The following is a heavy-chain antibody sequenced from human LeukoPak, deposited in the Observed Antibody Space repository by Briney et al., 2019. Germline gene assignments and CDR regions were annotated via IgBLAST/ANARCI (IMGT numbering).Heavy chain of an antibody. J-gene: IGHJ4*02. CDR2: IRYDINTK. CDR1: GFTFSSYS. D-gene: IGHD3-3*01. CDR3: VKEASWSGYYVTYYFDY. Sequence: PGGSLRLSCAASGFTFSSYSMNWVRQAPGKGLEWVAFIRYDINTKSYAESVRGRFTISRDNPNNTLYLEMNSLRPEDTAVYYCVKEASWSGYYVTYYFDYWGQGTLVTVSS. V-gene: IGHV3-30*02.